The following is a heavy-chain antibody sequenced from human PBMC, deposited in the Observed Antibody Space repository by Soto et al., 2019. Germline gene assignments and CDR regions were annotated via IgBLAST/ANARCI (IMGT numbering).Heavy chain of an antibody. CDR2: ISSRSTNI. Sequence: GGSLRLSCVVSGFTFSGYSMAWVRQAPGRGLEWVASISSRSTNIDYADSVKGRFTISRDNAKNLVSLQMSSLRGEDTALYYCAKFTEPGYSSIWYYFEYWGQGTPVTVSS. J-gene: IGHJ4*02. D-gene: IGHD6-19*01. CDR1: GFTFSGYS. CDR3: AKFTEPGYSSIWYYFEY. V-gene: IGHV3-21*06.